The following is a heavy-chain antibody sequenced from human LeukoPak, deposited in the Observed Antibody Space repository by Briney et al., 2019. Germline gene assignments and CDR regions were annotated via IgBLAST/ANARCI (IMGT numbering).Heavy chain of an antibody. V-gene: IGHV1-8*01. Sequence: ASVTVSCKASGYTFTSYDINWVRQATGQGLEWMGWMNPSSGNTGYAQKFQGRVTITRNTSIRTAYMELSSLRSEDTAVYYCAIGAVGFDYWGQGTLVTVSS. J-gene: IGHJ4*02. CDR3: AIGAVGFDY. D-gene: IGHD6-19*01. CDR1: GYTFTSYD. CDR2: MNPSSGNT.